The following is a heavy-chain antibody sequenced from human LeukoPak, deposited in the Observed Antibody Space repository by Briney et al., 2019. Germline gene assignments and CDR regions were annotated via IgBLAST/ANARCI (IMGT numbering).Heavy chain of an antibody. J-gene: IGHJ3*02. CDR3: AREATAMVPKDAFDI. V-gene: IGHV1-46*01. CDR2: INPSSGST. Sequence: ASVKVSCKASGYTVTSYSIHWVRQAPGQGLEWMGIINPSSGSTSYAQKFQGRVTMTRDMSTTTVYMQLSSLRSEDTAVYYCAREATAMVPKDAFDIWGQGTMVTVSS. D-gene: IGHD5-18*01. CDR1: GYTVTSYS.